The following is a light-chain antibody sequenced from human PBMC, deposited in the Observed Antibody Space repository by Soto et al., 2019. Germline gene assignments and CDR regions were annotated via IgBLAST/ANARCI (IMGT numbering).Light chain of an antibody. J-gene: IGKJ3*01. Sequence: EIVLTQSPGTLSLSPGERATLSCRASQSVSSNLAWYQQKPGQAPRLLIYGASTRATGIPARFIGSGSGTKFTLTISSLQSEDFAVYYCQQYNNSPPFTFGPGTKVDIK. CDR3: QQYNNSPPFT. CDR1: QSVSSN. CDR2: GAS. V-gene: IGKV3-15*01.